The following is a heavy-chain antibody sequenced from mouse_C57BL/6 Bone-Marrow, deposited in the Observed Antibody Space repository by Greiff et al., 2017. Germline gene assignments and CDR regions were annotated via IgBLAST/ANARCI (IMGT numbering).Heavy chain of an antibody. J-gene: IGHJ3*01. CDR3: TTDGSSPFAY. CDR1: GFTFSSYA. D-gene: IGHD1-1*01. V-gene: IGHV5-9-1*02. Sequence: EVMLVESGEGLVKPGGSLKLSCAASGFTFSSYAMSWVRQTPEKRLEWVAYISSGGGYIYYAATVKGRFTISRDTARNTLYLQMSSLKSEYTAMYYCTTDGSSPFAYWGQGTRVTVSA. CDR2: ISSGGGYI.